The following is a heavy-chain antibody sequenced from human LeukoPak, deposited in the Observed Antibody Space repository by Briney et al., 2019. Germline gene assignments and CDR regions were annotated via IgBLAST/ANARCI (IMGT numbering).Heavy chain of an antibody. J-gene: IGHJ4*02. CDR3: AKVRKIKDILTGYLDY. CDR2: ISWNSGSI. V-gene: IGHV3-9*01. CDR1: GFTFDDYA. D-gene: IGHD3-9*01. Sequence: GGSLRLSCAASGFTFDDYAMHWVRQAPGKGLEWVSGISWNSGSIGYADSVKGRFTISRDNAKNSLYLQMNSLRAEDTALYYCAKVRKIKDILTGYLDYWGQGTLVTVSS.